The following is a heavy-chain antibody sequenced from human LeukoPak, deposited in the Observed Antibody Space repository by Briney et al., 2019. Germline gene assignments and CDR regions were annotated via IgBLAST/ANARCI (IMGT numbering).Heavy chain of an antibody. CDR3: ARAGSITILRGVTGSQFDY. CDR1: GYTFTNYY. Sequence: ASVKVSCKASGYTFTNYYMHWVRQAPGQGLEWVGIINPSGGSTSYAQKFQGRLTMTRDTSTSTVYMELSSLRSEDTAVYYCARAGSITILRGVTGSQFDYWGQGTLVTVSS. CDR2: INPSGGST. J-gene: IGHJ4*02. V-gene: IGHV1-46*01. D-gene: IGHD3-10*01.